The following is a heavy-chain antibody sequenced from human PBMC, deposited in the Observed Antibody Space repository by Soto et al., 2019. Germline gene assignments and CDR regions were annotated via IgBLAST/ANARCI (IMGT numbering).Heavy chain of an antibody. D-gene: IGHD3-22*01. V-gene: IGHV1-69*06. CDR1: GGTFSSYA. Sequence: ASVKVSCKASGGTFSSYAICWVRQAPGQGLEWMGGIIPIFGTANYAQKFQGRVTITADKSTSPVSLKLSSVSSADTAVYYCARSRRDNSGSDSMDVWGQGTTVTVSS. J-gene: IGHJ6*02. CDR2: IIPIFGTA. CDR3: ARSRRDNSGSDSMDV.